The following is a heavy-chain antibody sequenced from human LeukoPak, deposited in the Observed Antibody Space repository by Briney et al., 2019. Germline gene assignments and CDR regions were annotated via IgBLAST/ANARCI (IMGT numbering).Heavy chain of an antibody. Sequence: TGGSLRLSCAASGFTFSSYAMRWVRQAPGKGLEWVSAISGSGGSTYYADSVKGRFTISRDNSKNTLYLQMNSLRAEDTAVYYCAKAERGYYYDSSGYYYFDYWGQGTLVTVSS. CDR3: AKAERGYYYDSSGYYYFDY. CDR2: ISGSGGST. J-gene: IGHJ4*02. CDR1: GFTFSSYA. V-gene: IGHV3-23*01. D-gene: IGHD3-22*01.